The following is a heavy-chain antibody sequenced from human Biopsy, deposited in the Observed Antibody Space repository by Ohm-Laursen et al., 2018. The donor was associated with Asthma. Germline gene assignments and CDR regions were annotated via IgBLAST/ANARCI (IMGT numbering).Heavy chain of an antibody. D-gene: IGHD2-2*01. V-gene: IGHV1-69*01. CDR3: ARKAGSCISRTCYSLDF. CDR1: GGTFNTYV. CDR2: INSVFGTT. J-gene: IGHJ4*02. Sequence: SSVKVSCKSPGGTFNTYVIGWVRQAPGQGLEWMGGINSVFGTTTYPQKFQDRATITADDSTSTVYMELSSLRSEDTAVYYCARKAGSCISRTCYSLDFWGQGTLVTVSS.